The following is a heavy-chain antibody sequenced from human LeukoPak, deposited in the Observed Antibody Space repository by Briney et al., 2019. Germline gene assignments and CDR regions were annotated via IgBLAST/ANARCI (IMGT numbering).Heavy chain of an antibody. Sequence: NPGGSLRLSCAASGFTFSSYSMNWVRQAPGKGLEWVSSISSSSSYIYYADSVKGRFTISRDNAKNSLYLQMNSLRAEDTAVYYXXXXXXXWFGESYFDYWGQGTLVTVSS. CDR3: XXXXXXWFGESYFDY. CDR2: ISSSSSYI. CDR1: GFTFSSYS. V-gene: IGHV3-21*01. D-gene: IGHD3-10*01. J-gene: IGHJ4*02.